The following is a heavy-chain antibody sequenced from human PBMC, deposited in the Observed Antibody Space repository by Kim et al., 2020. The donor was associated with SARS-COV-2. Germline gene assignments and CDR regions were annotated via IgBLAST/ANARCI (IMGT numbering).Heavy chain of an antibody. CDR3: AETDGYYLRS. CDR1: GGSISSYY. D-gene: IGHD3-3*01. V-gene: IGHV4-59*01. J-gene: IGHJ5*02. Sequence: SETLSLTCSVYGGSISSYYWSWLRQPPGKRLEWIGYFYPSGGTNYNVSLRSRVTMSIDTSKNQFSLKLASVTAADTAVYFCAETDGYYLRSWGQGILVTVSS. CDR2: FYPSGGT.